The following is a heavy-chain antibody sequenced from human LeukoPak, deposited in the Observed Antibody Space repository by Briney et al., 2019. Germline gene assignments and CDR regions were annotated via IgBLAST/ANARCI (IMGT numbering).Heavy chain of an antibody. V-gene: IGHV1-18*01. CDR2: ISGYNGNT. CDR1: GYTFTSYG. J-gene: IGHJ4*02. Sequence: ASVKVSCKASGYTFTSYGISWVRQAPGQGLEWMGWISGYNGNTNYAQKFQARATMTTDTSTTTAYMELRSLRSDDTAVYYCARDSFDYWGQGTLVTVSS. CDR3: ARDSFDY.